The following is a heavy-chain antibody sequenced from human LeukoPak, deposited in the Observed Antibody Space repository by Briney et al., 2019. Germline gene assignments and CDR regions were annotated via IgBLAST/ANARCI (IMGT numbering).Heavy chain of an antibody. CDR3: ARGSMNNQFHWFDP. D-gene: IGHD1/OR15-1a*01. CDR1: GGSFSGYY. Sequence: PSETLSLTCAVYGGSFSGYYWSWIRQPPGKGLEWIGEINHSGSTNYNASLKSRVTISVDTSKNQFSLKLSSVTAADTAVYYCARGSMNNQFHWFDPWGQGTLVTVSS. CDR2: INHSGST. V-gene: IGHV4-34*01. J-gene: IGHJ5*02.